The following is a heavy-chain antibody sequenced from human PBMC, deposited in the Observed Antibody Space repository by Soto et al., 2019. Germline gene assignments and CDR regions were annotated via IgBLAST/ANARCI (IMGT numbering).Heavy chain of an antibody. CDR3: AIVVAANLFDY. CDR1: GGTFSSYA. D-gene: IGHD2-15*01. Sequence: SVKVSCKSSGGTFSSYAISCVRQAPGQGLEWMGGIIPIFGTANYAQKFQGRVTITADESTSTAYMELSSLRSEDTAVYYCAIVVAANLFDYWGQGTLVTVSS. J-gene: IGHJ4*02. V-gene: IGHV1-69*13. CDR2: IIPIFGTA.